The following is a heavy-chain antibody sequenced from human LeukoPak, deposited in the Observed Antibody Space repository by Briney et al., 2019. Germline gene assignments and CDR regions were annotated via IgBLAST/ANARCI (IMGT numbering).Heavy chain of an antibody. Sequence: GGSLRLSCAASGFTFSSYSMNWVRQAPGKGLEWVSSISGSSSYIYYADSVKGRFTISGDNAKSSLYLQMNSLSVEDTGVYYCARNSYGSGSHDHWGQGTLVTVSS. CDR2: ISGSSSYI. CDR1: GFTFSSYS. CDR3: ARNSYGSGSHDH. V-gene: IGHV3-21*01. D-gene: IGHD3-10*01. J-gene: IGHJ5*02.